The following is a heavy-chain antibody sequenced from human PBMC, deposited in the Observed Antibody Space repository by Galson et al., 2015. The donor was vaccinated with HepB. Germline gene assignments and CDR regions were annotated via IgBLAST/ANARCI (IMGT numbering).Heavy chain of an antibody. J-gene: IGHJ4*02. CDR1: GYTFTGYY. D-gene: IGHD5-12*01. Sequence: SVKVSCKASGYTFTGYYLHWVRQAPGQGLEWMGRINANSGDTNSAQRFQGRVTMTRDTSISTAYMELSRLTSGDTAVYYCARGGAGYDLEGYWGQGTLVTVSS. V-gene: IGHV1-2*06. CDR3: ARGGAGYDLEGY. CDR2: INANSGDT.